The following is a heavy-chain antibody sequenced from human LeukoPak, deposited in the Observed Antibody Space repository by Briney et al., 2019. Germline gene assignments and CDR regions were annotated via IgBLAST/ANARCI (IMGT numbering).Heavy chain of an antibody. CDR2: ISGSGYST. D-gene: IGHD5-18*01. J-gene: IGHJ5*02. CDR1: GFTFSHYG. CDR3: ARGRGYSQSNWVDP. Sequence: GGTLRLSCAASGFTFSHYGMSWVRQAPGKGLEWVSAISGSGYSTYYADSVKGRFTISRDNSKNTLYLQMNRLRAEDTAVYYCARGRGYSQSNWVDPWGQGTMVTVSA. V-gene: IGHV3-23*01.